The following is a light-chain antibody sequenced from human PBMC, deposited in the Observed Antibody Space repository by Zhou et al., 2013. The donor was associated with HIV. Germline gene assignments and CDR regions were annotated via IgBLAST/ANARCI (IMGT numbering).Light chain of an antibody. CDR1: QSVRVY. CDR3: QQYDKWPTT. J-gene: IGKJ1*01. V-gene: IGKV3-15*01. Sequence: EIVMTQSPATLSVSPGERATVSCRASQSVRVYLAWYQQKPGQPPRLLIFDASTRATGLPARFSGSGSGTEFTLTITSMQSEDFAVYYCQQYDKWPTTFGQGTKVEIK. CDR2: DAS.